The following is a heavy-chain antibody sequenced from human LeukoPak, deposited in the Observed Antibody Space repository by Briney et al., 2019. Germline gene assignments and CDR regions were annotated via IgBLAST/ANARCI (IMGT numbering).Heavy chain of an antibody. D-gene: IGHD6-19*01. CDR1: GNFISSGFY. Sequence: SETLSLTCTVSGNFISSGFYWVWLRQTPGKGLQWIGSLYSIGTTYYNPSLAGRVTVSTDSSKNQLSLKLRSVTAADTAVYYCAGQWAVANTRRFAIWGQESRVTVSS. J-gene: IGHJ3*02. CDR3: AGQWAVANTRRFAI. CDR2: LYSIGTT. V-gene: IGHV4-38-2*02.